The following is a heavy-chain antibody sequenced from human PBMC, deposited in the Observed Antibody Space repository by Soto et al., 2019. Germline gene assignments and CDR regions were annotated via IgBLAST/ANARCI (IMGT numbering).Heavy chain of an antibody. J-gene: IGHJ2*01. CDR3: ARVAGDKFWYFDL. CDR2: SYYSGST. V-gene: IGHV4-59*01. CDR1: GGSIRSYY. D-gene: IGHD6-19*01. Sequence: QVQLQESGPGLVKPSETLSLTCTVSGGSIRSYYGSWIRQPPGEGLEWLGYSYYSGSTNYNPSLKSRVTISVDTSKNQFSLKLSSVTAADTAVYYCARVAGDKFWYFDLWGRGTLVTVSS.